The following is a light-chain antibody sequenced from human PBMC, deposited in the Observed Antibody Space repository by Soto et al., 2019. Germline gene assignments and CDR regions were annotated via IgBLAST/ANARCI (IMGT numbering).Light chain of an antibody. Sequence: DIQMTQFPSSLSASVADRVTITCRASQIIKTYLNWYQQKSGKAPKLLIYGASRLQSGVPSGFSGSGSGTEFTLTISSLQPDDFATYYCQHYNSYSEAFGQGTKVDIK. CDR1: QIIKTY. J-gene: IGKJ1*01. CDR3: QHYNSYSEA. V-gene: IGKV1-5*01. CDR2: GAS.